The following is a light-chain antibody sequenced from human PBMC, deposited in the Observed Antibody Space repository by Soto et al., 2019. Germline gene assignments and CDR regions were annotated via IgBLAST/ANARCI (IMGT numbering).Light chain of an antibody. CDR2: DAS. Sequence: EIVMTQSPGTLSVSPGERATLSCRASQSVSSYLAWYQQKPGQAPRLLIYDASNRATGIPARFSGSGSGTDFTLTISSLEPEAFAVYYCQQRSNWPPITFGQGTRREIK. V-gene: IGKV3-11*01. J-gene: IGKJ5*01. CDR3: QQRSNWPPIT. CDR1: QSVSSY.